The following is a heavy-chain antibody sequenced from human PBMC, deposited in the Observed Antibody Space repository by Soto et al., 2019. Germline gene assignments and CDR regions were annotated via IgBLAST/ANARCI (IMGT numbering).Heavy chain of an antibody. CDR2: IRSKTDGGTT. CDR3: TTSYYYGSGSYSPWPLDI. V-gene: IGHV3-15*01. J-gene: IGHJ3*02. Sequence: GGSLRLSCAASGFAFTNYAMSWVRQAPGKGLEWVGRIRSKTDGGTTDNAAPVKGRFTISRDDSKNTLYLQMSSLKTDDTAVYYCTTSYYYGSGSYSPWPLDIWGQGTMVTVSS. D-gene: IGHD3-10*01. CDR1: GFAFTNYA.